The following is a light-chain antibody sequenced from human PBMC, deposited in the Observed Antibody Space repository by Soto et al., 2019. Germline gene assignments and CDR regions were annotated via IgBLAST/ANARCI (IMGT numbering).Light chain of an antibody. V-gene: IGKV3-11*01. CDR1: QSVSSY. CDR2: DAS. J-gene: IGKJ4*01. Sequence: EIVLTQSPATLSLSPGERATLSCRASQSVSSYLAWYQQKPGQAPRLLIYDASNRATGIPARFSGSGSGTDFTLTISSLEPEDFAVYYCQQRSNWLLTFCGGTKVEFK. CDR3: QQRSNWLLT.